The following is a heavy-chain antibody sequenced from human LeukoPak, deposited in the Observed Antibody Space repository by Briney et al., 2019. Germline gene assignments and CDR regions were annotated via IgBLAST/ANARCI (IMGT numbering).Heavy chain of an antibody. CDR1: GFTFSDYY. V-gene: IGHV3-64*01. CDR2: ISSNGGST. CDR3: ARGAGLAVAGDFYYYGMDV. D-gene: IGHD6-19*01. Sequence: GGSLRLSCAASGFTFSDYYMSWIRQAPGKGLEYVSAISSNGGSTYYASSVKGRFTISRDTSKNTLYLQMGSLRAEDMAVYYCARGAGLAVAGDFYYYGMDVWGQGTTVTVSS. J-gene: IGHJ6*02.